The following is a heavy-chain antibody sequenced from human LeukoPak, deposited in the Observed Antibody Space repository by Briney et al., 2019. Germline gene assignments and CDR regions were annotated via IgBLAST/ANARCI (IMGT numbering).Heavy chain of an antibody. D-gene: IGHD2/OR15-2a*01. V-gene: IGHV1-2*02. CDR3: VREGEGPLSKDFDY. Sequence: ASVKVSCKSSGFTFTDHYIHWVRQAPGQGLEWMGYIGPHSTFTSSPQEFQGRVTMTRDTSVTTAYMELTRLTSDDTAVYYCVREGEGPLSKDFDYWGQGTLVTVSS. J-gene: IGHJ4*02. CDR2: IGPHSTFT. CDR1: GFTFTDHY.